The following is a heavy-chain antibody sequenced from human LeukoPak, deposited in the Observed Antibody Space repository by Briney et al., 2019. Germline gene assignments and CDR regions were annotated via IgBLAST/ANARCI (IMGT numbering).Heavy chain of an antibody. CDR2: IYYSGRT. J-gene: IGHJ6*03. V-gene: IGHV4-61*10. CDR3: TRGSIAYYYMDV. Sequence: SETLSLTCTVSGGSISSGSYYWSWIRQPAGKGLEWIGYIYYSGRTNYNPSLKSRVTISVDTSKNQFSLKLSSVTAADTAVYYCTRGSIAYYYMDVWGKGTTVTISS. CDR1: GGSISSGSYY. D-gene: IGHD3-22*01.